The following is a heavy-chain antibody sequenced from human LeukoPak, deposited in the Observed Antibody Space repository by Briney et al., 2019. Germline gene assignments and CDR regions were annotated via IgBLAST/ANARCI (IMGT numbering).Heavy chain of an antibody. CDR3: ARASRGYSYGYFYYFDY. V-gene: IGHV4-59*01. CDR1: GGSISGYY. Sequence: SETLSLTCTVSGGSISGYYWSWIRQPPGKGLEWIGFIYYSGSTNYNPSLNSRVTISVDTSKNQFSLKLSSVTAADTAVYYCARASRGYSYGYFYYFDYWGQGTLVTVSS. D-gene: IGHD5-18*01. CDR2: IYYSGST. J-gene: IGHJ4*02.